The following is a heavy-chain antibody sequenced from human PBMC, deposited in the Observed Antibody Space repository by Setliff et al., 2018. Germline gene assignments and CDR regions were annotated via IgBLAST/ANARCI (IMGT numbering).Heavy chain of an antibody. Sequence: GGSLRLSCAASGFTFNTYAMNWVRQAPGKGLEWAALISYDGSKTYYADSVQGRFTISRDNSKNTLFLHMNNLRPEDTALYYCAKASLAYSFGYYFDSWGQGALVTVSS. CDR1: GFTFNTYA. J-gene: IGHJ4*01. V-gene: IGHV3-30-3*01. CDR2: ISYDGSKT. CDR3: AKASLAYSFGYYFDS. D-gene: IGHD5-18*01.